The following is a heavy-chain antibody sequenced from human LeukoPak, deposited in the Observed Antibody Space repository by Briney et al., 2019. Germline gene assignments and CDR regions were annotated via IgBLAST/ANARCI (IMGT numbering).Heavy chain of an antibody. J-gene: IGHJ4*02. CDR2: FDPEDGET. CDR3: AMTGYSSGWWGAYFDY. D-gene: IGHD6-19*01. Sequence: GASVKVSCKVSGYTLTELSMHWVRQAPGKGLEWMGGFDPEDGETIYAQKFQGRVTMTEDTPTDTAYMELSSLRSEDTAVYYCAMTGYSSGWWGAYFDYWGQGTLVTVSS. CDR1: GYTLTELS. V-gene: IGHV1-24*01.